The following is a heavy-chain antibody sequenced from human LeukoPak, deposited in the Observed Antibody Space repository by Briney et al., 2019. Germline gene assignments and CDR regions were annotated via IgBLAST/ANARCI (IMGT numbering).Heavy chain of an antibody. V-gene: IGHV4-61*01. CDR3: ARASMGATRGTFDY. CDR1: GGSVSSGTHY. D-gene: IGHD1-26*01. Sequence: SETLSLTCSVSGGSVSSGTHYWSWIRQPPGKGLEWIGYIYYSGSTNYNPSLKSRVTISVDTSKNQFSLKLSSVTAADTAVYYCARASMGATRGTFDYWGQGTLVTVSS. CDR2: IYYSGST. J-gene: IGHJ4*02.